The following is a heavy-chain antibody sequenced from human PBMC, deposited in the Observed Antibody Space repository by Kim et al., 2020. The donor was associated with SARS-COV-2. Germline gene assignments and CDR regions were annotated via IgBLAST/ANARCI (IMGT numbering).Heavy chain of an antibody. CDR1: GFTFSSYA. Sequence: GGSLRLSCAASGFTFSSYAMHWVRQAPGKGLEWVAVISYDGSNKYYADSVKGRFTISRDNSKNTLYLQMNSLRAEDTAVYYCARGKKGCSSTSRYDHYY. CDR3: ARGKKGCSSTSRYDHYY. CDR2: ISYDGSNK. J-gene: IGHJ6*01. D-gene: IGHD2-2*01. V-gene: IGHV3-30*04.